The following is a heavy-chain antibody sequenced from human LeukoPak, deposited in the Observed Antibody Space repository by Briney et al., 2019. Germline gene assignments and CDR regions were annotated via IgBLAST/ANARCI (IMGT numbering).Heavy chain of an antibody. J-gene: IGHJ4*02. Sequence: SVKVACKASGGTFSSYAISWVRQAPGQGLEWMGGIIPIFGTANYAQKFQGRVTITADESTSTAYMELSSLRSEDTAVYYCARTAYSSGWSPRTAFDYWGQGTLVTVSS. CDR3: ARTAYSSGWSPRTAFDY. CDR1: GGTFSSYA. V-gene: IGHV1-69*13. D-gene: IGHD6-19*01. CDR2: IIPIFGTA.